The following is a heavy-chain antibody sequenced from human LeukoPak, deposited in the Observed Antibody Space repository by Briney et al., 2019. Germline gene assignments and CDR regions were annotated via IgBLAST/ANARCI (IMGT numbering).Heavy chain of an antibody. CDR1: GLSVSSNY. V-gene: IGHV3-66*01. CDR2: IYRDGSS. Sequence: GGSLRLSCVASGLSVSSNYMSWVRQAPGKGLEWVSVIYRDGSSYYAESVKGRFTISRDNSKNTLYIQMNSLRAEDTAVYYCAREKWSRYYYGMDVWGQGTTVTVSS. D-gene: IGHD2-15*01. CDR3: AREKWSRYYYGMDV. J-gene: IGHJ6*02.